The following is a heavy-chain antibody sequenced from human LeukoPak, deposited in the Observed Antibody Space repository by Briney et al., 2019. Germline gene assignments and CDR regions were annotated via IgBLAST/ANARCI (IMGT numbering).Heavy chain of an antibody. J-gene: IGHJ4*02. CDR1: GGSFSGYY. V-gene: IGHV4-34*01. CDR3: ARGSGHFDY. CDR2: INHSGST. Sequence: SHTLSLTCAVYGGSFSGYYWSWIRQPPGKGLEWIGEINHSGSTNYNPSLKSRVTISVDTSKNQFSLKLSSVTAADTAVYYCARGSGHFDYWGQGTLVTVSS.